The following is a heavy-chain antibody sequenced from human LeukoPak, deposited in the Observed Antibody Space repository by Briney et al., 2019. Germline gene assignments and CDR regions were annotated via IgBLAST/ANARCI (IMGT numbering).Heavy chain of an antibody. CDR3: ARDRPIFGVVPPGDAFDI. J-gene: IGHJ3*02. CDR1: GGSISSYY. CDR2: IYYSGST. Sequence: SETLSLTCTVSGGSISSYYWSWIRQPPGKGLEWIGYIYYSGSTNYNPSLKSRVTISVDTSKNQFSLKLSSVTAADTAVYYCARDRPIFGVVPPGDAFDIWGQGTMVTVSS. V-gene: IGHV4-59*01. D-gene: IGHD3-3*01.